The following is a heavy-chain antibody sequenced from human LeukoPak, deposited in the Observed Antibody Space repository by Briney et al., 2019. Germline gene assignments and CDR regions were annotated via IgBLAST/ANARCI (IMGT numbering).Heavy chain of an antibody. J-gene: IGHJ3*02. CDR2: ISYDGSNK. CDR1: GFTFSSYG. V-gene: IGHV3-30*03. Sequence: GGSLRLSCAASGFTFSSYGMHWVRQAPGKGLEWVAVISYDGSNKYYADSVKGRFTISRDNARNSLYLQMNSLRAEDTAVYYCARPAARMATIGAFDIWGQGTMVTVSS. CDR3: ARPAARMATIGAFDI. D-gene: IGHD5-24*01.